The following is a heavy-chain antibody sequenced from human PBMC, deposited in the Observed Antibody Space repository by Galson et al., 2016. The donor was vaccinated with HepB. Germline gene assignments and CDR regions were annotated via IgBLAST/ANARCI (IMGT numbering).Heavy chain of an antibody. Sequence: SLRLSCAASGFNLSNYAMAWVRQAPGKGLEWVSTLSASGGGRYYADSVEGRFTISRDNPKNTLYLQMTSLRAEDMAEYYCTKAPNTYTYFDPWGQGTLVTVSS. J-gene: IGHJ5*02. CDR1: GFNLSNYA. CDR2: LSASGGGR. CDR3: TKAPNTYTYFDP. V-gene: IGHV3-23*01. D-gene: IGHD1-1*01.